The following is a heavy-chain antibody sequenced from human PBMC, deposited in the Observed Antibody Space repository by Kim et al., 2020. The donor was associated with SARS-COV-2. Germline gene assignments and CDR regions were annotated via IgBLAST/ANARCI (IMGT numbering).Heavy chain of an antibody. CDR3: ARVGEQLVRY. CDR2: ISGSGNTI. D-gene: IGHD6-6*01. V-gene: IGHV3-48*03. J-gene: IGHJ4*02. Sequence: GGSLRLSCAASGFTFSSYEMNWVRQAPGKGLEWVSYISGSGNTIHYADSVKSRFTISRDNAKDSLYLQMNSLRAEDTAVYYCARVGEQLVRYWGQGTLVTVSS. CDR1: GFTFSSYE.